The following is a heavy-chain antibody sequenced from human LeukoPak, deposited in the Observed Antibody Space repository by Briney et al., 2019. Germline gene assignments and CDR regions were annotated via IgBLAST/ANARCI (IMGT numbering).Heavy chain of an antibody. CDR2: IRSSSSYI. Sequence: GGSLRLSCAASGFTFSSYSMNWVRQAPGKGLEWVSFIRSSSSYIYYADSVKGRFTISRDNAKNSLYLQMNSLRAEDTAVYYCARHIAYGDYWGPFDYWGQGTLVTVSS. CDR3: ARHIAYGDYWGPFDY. J-gene: IGHJ4*02. CDR1: GFTFSSYS. D-gene: IGHD4-17*01. V-gene: IGHV3-21*01.